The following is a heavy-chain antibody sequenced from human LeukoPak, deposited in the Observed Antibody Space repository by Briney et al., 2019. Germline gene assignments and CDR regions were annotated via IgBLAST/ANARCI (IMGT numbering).Heavy chain of an antibody. CDR3: ARAWGITMVRGVIRLDAFDI. Sequence: SETLSLTCTVSGGSISSYYWSWIRQPAGKGLEWIGRIYTSGSTNYNPSLKSRVTMSIDTSKNQFSLKLSSVTAADTAVYYCARAWGITMVRGVIRLDAFDIWGQGTMVTVSS. J-gene: IGHJ3*02. V-gene: IGHV4-4*07. CDR2: IYTSGST. D-gene: IGHD3-10*01. CDR1: GGSISSYY.